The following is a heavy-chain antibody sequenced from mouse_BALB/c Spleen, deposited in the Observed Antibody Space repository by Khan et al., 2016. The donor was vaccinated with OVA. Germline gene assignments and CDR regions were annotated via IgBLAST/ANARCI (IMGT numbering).Heavy chain of an antibody. Sequence: QVQLQQPGAELVKPGASVKLSCKASGYPLTSYWLHWVKQRPGQGLEWIGEIDPSDSYANSNQKFKGKATLTVVKSYSTTYMQLSSRTSEDSAVYYCARSFLYGSSTWFGYWGQGTLVTVSA. V-gene: IGHV1-69*02. D-gene: IGHD1-1*01. CDR3: ARSFLYGSSTWFGY. J-gene: IGHJ3*01. CDR2: IDPSDSYA. CDR1: GYPLTSYW.